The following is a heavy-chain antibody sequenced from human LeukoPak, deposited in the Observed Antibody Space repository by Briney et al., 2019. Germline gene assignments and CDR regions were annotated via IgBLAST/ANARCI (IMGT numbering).Heavy chain of an antibody. D-gene: IGHD3-10*02. CDR3: AELGITMIGGV. V-gene: IGHV3-48*01. J-gene: IGHJ6*04. Sequence: GGSLRLSCAVSGFTVSNNYMNWVRQAPGKGLEWVSYISSSSSTIYYADSVKGRFTISRDNAKNSLYLQMNSLRAEDTAVYYCAELGITMIGGVWGKGTTVTISS. CDR1: GFTVSNNY. CDR2: ISSSSSTI.